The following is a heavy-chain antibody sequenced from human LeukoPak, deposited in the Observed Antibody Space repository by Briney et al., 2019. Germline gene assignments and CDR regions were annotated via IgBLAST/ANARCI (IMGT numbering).Heavy chain of an antibody. V-gene: IGHV3-48*01. CDR1: GFTFSSYS. D-gene: IGHD3/OR15-3a*01. CDR3: VRDRDWGFDY. J-gene: IGHJ4*02. Sequence: GGSLRLSCAASGFTFSSYSMDWVRQAPGKGLEWVSYISSSSSTIYSADSVKGRFTLSRDNFKNTLSLQMNSLRAEDTAVYYCVRDRDWGFDYWGQGTLVTVSS. CDR2: ISSSSSTI.